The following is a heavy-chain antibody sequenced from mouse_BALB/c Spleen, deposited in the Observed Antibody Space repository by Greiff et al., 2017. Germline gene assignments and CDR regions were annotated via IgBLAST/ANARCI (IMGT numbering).Heavy chain of an antibody. D-gene: IGHD1-1*01. J-gene: IGHJ1*01. Sequence: EVMLVESGPGLVKPSQSLSLTCTVTGYSITSDYAWNWIRQFPGNKLEWMGYISYSGSTSYNPSLKSRISITRDTSKNQFFLQLNSVTTEDTATYYCASYYGSSYGYFDVWGAGTTVTVSS. CDR1: GYSITSDYA. V-gene: IGHV3-2*02. CDR2: ISYSGST. CDR3: ASYYGSSYGYFDV.